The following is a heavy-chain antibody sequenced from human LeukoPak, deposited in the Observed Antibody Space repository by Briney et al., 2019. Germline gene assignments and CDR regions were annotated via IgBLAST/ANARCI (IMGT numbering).Heavy chain of an antibody. V-gene: IGHV3-23*01. J-gene: IGHJ5*02. D-gene: IGHD1-26*01. Sequence: SGGSLRLSCAASGFTFRSYAMNWVRQAPGKGLEWVSHISDNGGRTYYADSVKGRFTISRDNSKNTLYLQMNSLRAEDTAVYYCAKEDSGCYLVSWPFLDPWGQGTLVTVSS. CDR2: ISDNGGRT. CDR3: AKEDSGCYLVSWPFLDP. CDR1: GFTFRSYA.